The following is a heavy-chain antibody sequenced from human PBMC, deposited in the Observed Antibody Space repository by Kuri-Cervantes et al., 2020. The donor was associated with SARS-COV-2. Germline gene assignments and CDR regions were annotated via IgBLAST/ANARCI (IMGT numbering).Heavy chain of an antibody. V-gene: IGHV3-30*18. J-gene: IGHJ4*02. Sequence: LSLTCAASGFTFSSYGMHWVRQAPGKGWEWVTVISYDGSNKYYADSVKGRFTISRDNSKNTLYLQMNSLRAEDTAVYYCAKDCGGDCYLDYWGQGTLVTVSS. CDR3: AKDCGGDCYLDY. D-gene: IGHD2-21*02. CDR1: GFTFSSYG. CDR2: ISYDGSNK.